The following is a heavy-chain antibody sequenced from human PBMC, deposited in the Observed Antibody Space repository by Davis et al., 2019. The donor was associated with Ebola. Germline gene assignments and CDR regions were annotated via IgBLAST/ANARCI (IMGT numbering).Heavy chain of an antibody. J-gene: IGHJ6*02. D-gene: IGHD4-11*01. V-gene: IGHV3-73*01. CDR3: ARDSVTTYYYGMDV. CDR1: GFTFSGSA. Sequence: GESLKISCAASGFTFSGSAMHWVRQASGKGLEWVGRIRSKANSYATAYAASVKGRFTISRDDSKNTAYLQMNSLKTEDTAVYYCARDSVTTYYYGMDVWGQGTTVTVSS. CDR2: IRSKANSYAT.